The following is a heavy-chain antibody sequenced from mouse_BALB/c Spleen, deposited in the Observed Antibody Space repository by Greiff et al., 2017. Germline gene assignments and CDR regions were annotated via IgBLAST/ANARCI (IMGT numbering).Heavy chain of an antibody. J-gene: IGHJ1*01. CDR2: IYPSDSYT. V-gene: IGHV1-69*02. CDR3: TGYYGSSYPVYWYFDV. CDR1: GYTFTSYW. D-gene: IGHD1-1*01. Sequence: QVQLQQPGAELVRPGASVKLSCKVSGYTFTSYWINWVKQRPGQGLEWIGNIYPSDSYTNYNQKFKDKATLTVDKSSSTAYMQLSSPTTEDSAVYYCTGYYGSSYPVYWYFDVWGAGTTVTVSS.